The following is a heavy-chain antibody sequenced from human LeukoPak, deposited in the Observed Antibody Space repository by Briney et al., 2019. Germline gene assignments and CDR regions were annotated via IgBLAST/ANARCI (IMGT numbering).Heavy chain of an antibody. CDR2: IYYSGST. D-gene: IGHD1-14*01. Sequence: SETLSLTCTVSGGSISSYYWSWVRQPPGKGPEWIGYIYYSGSTNYNPSLKSRVTISVDTSKNQFSLKLSSVTAADTAVYYCASNRGAAFDIWGQGTMVTVSS. V-gene: IGHV4-59*01. J-gene: IGHJ3*02. CDR1: GGSISSYY. CDR3: ASNRGAAFDI.